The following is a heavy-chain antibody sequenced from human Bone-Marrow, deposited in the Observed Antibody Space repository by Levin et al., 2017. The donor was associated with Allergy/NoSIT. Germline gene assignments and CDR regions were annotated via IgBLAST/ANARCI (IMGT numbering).Heavy chain of an antibody. CDR1: GFTFKDYV. CDR3: AKGRYYGSGSYLNSFDS. CDR2: ITGSGDST. Sequence: GGSLRLSCAASGFTFKDYVLSWVRQAPGKGLEWVSLITGSGDSTYYADSVKGRFTISRDNSKNTLYLHMSSLRAEDTALYYCAKGRYYGSGSYLNSFDSWGHGTLVTVSS. D-gene: IGHD3-10*01. J-gene: IGHJ4*01. V-gene: IGHV3-23*01.